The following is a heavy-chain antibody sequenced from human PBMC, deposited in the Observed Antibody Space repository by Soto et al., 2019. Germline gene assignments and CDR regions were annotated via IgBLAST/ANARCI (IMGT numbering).Heavy chain of an antibody. CDR1: GGSISSYY. V-gene: IGHV4-59*01. CDR2: IYYSGST. CDR3: ALGGGGRYYTIDY. Sequence: LALTCTVSGGSISSYYWSWIRQPPGKGLEWIGYIYYSGSTNYNPSLKSRVTISVDTSKNQFSLRLSSVTAADTAVYYCALGGGGRYYTIDYWGQGTLVTVSS. D-gene: IGHD1-26*01. J-gene: IGHJ4*02.